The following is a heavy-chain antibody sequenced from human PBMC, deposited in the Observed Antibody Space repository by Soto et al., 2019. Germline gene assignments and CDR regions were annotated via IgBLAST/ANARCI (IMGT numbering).Heavy chain of an antibody. CDR2: IIPIFGTA. J-gene: IGHJ6*02. Sequence: GASVKVSCKASGGTFSSYAISWVRQAPGQGLEWMGGIIPIFGTANYAQKFQGRVTITADESTSTAYMELSSLRSEDTAVYYCASMQQLGSWYYYYYGMDVWCQGTTVTVSS. CDR1: GGTFSSYA. CDR3: ASMQQLGSWYYYYYGMDV. V-gene: IGHV1-69*13. D-gene: IGHD6-13*01.